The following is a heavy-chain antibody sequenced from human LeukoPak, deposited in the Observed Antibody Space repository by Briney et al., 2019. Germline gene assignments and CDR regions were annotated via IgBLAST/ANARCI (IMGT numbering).Heavy chain of an antibody. V-gene: IGHV3-11*05. CDR3: VRDISGYYFDY. CDR2: ISSSSIYT. J-gene: IGHJ4*02. CDR1: GFTFSDYH. Sequence: GGSQRLSCAASGFTFSDYHMTWIRQAPGKGLELVSYISSSSIYTRYADSVKGRFTISRDNAKNSLYLQMNSLRAEDTALYYCVRDISGYYFDYWGQGTLVTVSS. D-gene: IGHD3-22*01.